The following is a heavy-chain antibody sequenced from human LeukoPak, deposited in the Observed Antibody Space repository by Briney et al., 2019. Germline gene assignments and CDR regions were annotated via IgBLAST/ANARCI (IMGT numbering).Heavy chain of an antibody. J-gene: IGHJ4*02. V-gene: IGHV1-69*13. Sequence: ASVKVSCKASGGTFISYAISWVRQAPGQGLEWMGGIIPIFGTANYAQKFQGRVTITADESTSTAYMELSSLRSEDTAVYYCASGPDYYDSSGYSAPLRGWGQGTLVTVSS. CDR2: IIPIFGTA. CDR3: ASGPDYYDSSGYSAPLRG. D-gene: IGHD3-22*01. CDR1: GGTFISYA.